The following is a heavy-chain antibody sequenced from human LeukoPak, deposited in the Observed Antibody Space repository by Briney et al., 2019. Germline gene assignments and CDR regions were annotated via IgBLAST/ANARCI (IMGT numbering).Heavy chain of an antibody. Sequence: SETLSLTCTVSGGSISSGSYYWSWIRQPAGKGLEWIVRIYTSGSTNYNPSLKSRVTISVDTSKNQFSLKLSSVTAADTAVYYCARDVLLWFGEFHGAFDIWGQGTMVTVSS. CDR3: ARDVLLWFGEFHGAFDI. CDR2: IYTSGST. CDR1: GGSISSGSYY. D-gene: IGHD3-10*01. V-gene: IGHV4-61*02. J-gene: IGHJ3*02.